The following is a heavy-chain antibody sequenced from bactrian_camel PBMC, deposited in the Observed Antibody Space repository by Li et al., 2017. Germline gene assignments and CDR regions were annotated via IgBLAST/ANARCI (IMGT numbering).Heavy chain of an antibody. V-gene: IGHV3S40*01. CDR3: AKALGGGNYYTGEYNY. CDR2: ISSGGGTI. D-gene: IGHD2*01. J-gene: IGHJ4*01. Sequence: VQLVESGGGLVQPGRSLSLSCAASGLTFSSYDMSWVRQAPGKGLEWVSTISSGGGTIYYADSVRGRFTISRDNAKGTLYLQMNSLKSEDTALYYCAKALGGGNYYTGEYNYWGQGTQVTVS. CDR1: GLTFSSYD.